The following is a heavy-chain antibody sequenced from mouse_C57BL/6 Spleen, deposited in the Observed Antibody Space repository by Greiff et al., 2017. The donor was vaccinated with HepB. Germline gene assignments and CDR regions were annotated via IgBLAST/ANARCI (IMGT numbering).Heavy chain of an antibody. V-gene: IGHV2-9-1*01. J-gene: IGHJ1*03. D-gene: IGHD3-3*01. CDR1: GFSLTSYA. CDR2: IWTGGGT. CDR3: ARGDRDNWYFDV. Sequence: VQLQQSGPGLVAPSQSLSITCTVSGFSLTSYAISWVRQPPGKGLEWLGGIWTGGGTNYNSALKTRLSISKDNSKSQVFLKKNSLQTDDTARYYCARGDRDNWYFDVWGTGTTVTVSS.